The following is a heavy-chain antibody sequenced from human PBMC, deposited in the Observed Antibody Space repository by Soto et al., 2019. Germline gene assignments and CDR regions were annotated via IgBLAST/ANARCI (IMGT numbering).Heavy chain of an antibody. CDR2: IIPIFGTA. J-gene: IGHJ5*02. CDR1: GGTFSSYA. D-gene: IGHD4-17*01. Sequence: SVKVSCKASGGTFSSYAISWVRQAPGQGLEWMGGIIPIFGTANYAQKFQGRVTITADESTSTAYMELSSLRSEDTAVYYCARDPVSFDYGDYVFWFDPWGQGTLVTVSS. CDR3: ARDPVSFDYGDYVFWFDP. V-gene: IGHV1-69*13.